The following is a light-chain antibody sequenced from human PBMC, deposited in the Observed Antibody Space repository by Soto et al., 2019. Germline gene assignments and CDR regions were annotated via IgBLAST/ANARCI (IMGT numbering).Light chain of an antibody. CDR1: SSHIGAGYD. CDR3: QSYDSSLSVV. V-gene: IGLV1-40*01. J-gene: IGLJ2*01. CDR2: GNS. Sequence: QSVLTQPPSVSVAPGQRVTISCTGSSSHIGAGYDVHWYQQLPGTAPKLLIYGNSNRPSGVPDRFSGSKSGTSASLAITGLQAEDEADYYCQSYDSSLSVVFGGGTKVTVL.